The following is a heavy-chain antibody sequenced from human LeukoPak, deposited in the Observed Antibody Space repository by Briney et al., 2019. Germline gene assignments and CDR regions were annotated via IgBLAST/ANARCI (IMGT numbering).Heavy chain of an antibody. CDR1: GGSISSYY. CDR3: ARDSGPRFDY. Sequence: SETLYLTCTVSGGSISSYYWSGIRQPPGKGLEWIGYIYYSGSTNYNPSLKSRVTISVDTSKNQFSLKVSSVTAADTAVYYCARDSGPRFDYWGQGTLVTVSS. D-gene: IGHD6-19*01. CDR2: IYYSGST. V-gene: IGHV4-59*01. J-gene: IGHJ4*02.